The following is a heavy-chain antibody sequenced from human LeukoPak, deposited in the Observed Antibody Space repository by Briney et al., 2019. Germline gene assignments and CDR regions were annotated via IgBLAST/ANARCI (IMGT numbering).Heavy chain of an antibody. V-gene: IGHV1-18*01. J-gene: IGHJ4*02. CDR2: ISAYNGNT. D-gene: IGHD3-3*01. Sequence: ASVKVSCKASGYTFTSYGISWVRQAPGQGLEWMGWISAYNGNTNYAQKLQGRVTMTTDTSTSTAYMELRSLRSDDTAVYYCARAADYDFWSGFPDYWGQGTQVTVSS. CDR3: ARAADYDFWSGFPDY. CDR1: GYTFTSYG.